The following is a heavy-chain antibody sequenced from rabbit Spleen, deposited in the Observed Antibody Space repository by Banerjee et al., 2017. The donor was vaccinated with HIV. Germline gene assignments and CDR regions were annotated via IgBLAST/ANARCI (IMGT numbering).Heavy chain of an antibody. D-gene: IGHD4-1*01. CDR1: GFTISSGYY. Sequence: QSLEESGGGLVQPEGSLALTCKASGFTISSGYYMCWVRQAPGKGLEWIACIYGDGNGATDYASWAKGRFTISKTSSTTVTLQMTSLTAADTATYFCGRYYRKDYFDLWGPGTLVTVS. V-gene: IGHV1S40*01. J-gene: IGHJ4*01. CDR2: IYGDGNGAT. CDR3: GRYYRKDYFDL.